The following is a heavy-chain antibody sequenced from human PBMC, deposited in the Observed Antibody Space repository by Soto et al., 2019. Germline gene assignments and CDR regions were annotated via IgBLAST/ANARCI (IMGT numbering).Heavy chain of an antibody. CDR2: ISPLFSTT. D-gene: IGHD6-13*01. CDR3: AASSAIAAAGYFKF. Sequence: QVQLVQSGAEVKEPGSSVKVSCKSSGDLFNNHAFNWVRQAPGQGLEWMGRISPLFSTTNYAQKFQGRVNIGADELTTIVYLEVNTLESDDTAMYYCAASSAIAAAGYFKFWGQGTLVTVSP. CDR1: GDLFNNHA. J-gene: IGHJ4*02. V-gene: IGHV1-69*01.